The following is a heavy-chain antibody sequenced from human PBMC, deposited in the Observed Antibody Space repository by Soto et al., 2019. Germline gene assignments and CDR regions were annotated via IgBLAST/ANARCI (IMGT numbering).Heavy chain of an antibody. D-gene: IGHD2-2*01. Sequence: EVQLVESGGGLVQPGGSLKLSCAASGFSFSGSAIHWVRQASGKGLEWVGGIRTKTNTYATAYAASVKDRFAISRDDSKNTAYLQMNSLKIEDTAVYYCTSHAGTSASRFDYWGQGTLVTVS. V-gene: IGHV3-73*02. CDR1: GFSFSGSA. CDR3: TSHAGTSASRFDY. CDR2: IRTKTNTYAT. J-gene: IGHJ4*02.